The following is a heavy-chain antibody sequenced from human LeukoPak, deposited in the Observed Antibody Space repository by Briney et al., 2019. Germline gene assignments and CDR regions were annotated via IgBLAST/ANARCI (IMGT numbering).Heavy chain of an antibody. CDR1: GFTVSSNY. V-gene: IGHV3-66*01. CDR3: ARERGYSYGYFDY. CDR2: IYSGGST. J-gene: IGHJ4*02. D-gene: IGHD5-18*01. Sequence: GGSLRLSCEASGFTVSSNYMSWVRQAPGKGLEWVSVIYSGGSTYYADSVKGRFTISRDNSKNTLYLQMNSLRAEDTAVYYCARERGYSYGYFDYWGQGTLVTVSS.